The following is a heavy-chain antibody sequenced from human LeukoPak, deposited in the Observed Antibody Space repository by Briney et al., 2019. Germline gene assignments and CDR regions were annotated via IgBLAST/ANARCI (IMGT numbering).Heavy chain of an antibody. Sequence: GILPIFGRGNYAQKFQGRVTITADESTSTAYMELSSLRSEDTAVYYCARRDGSGPPGAFDIWGQGTMVTVSS. CDR2: ILPIFGRG. V-gene: IGHV1-69*01. J-gene: IGHJ3*02. CDR3: ARRDGSGPPGAFDI. D-gene: IGHD3-22*01.